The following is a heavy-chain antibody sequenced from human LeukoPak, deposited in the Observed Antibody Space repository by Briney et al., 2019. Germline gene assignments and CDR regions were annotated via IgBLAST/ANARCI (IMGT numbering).Heavy chain of an antibody. CDR3: AREGSRDGYNSAFDI. J-gene: IGHJ3*02. Sequence: GASVKVSCKASGYTFTGYYMHWVRQAPGQGLEWMGRINPNSGGTNYAQKFQGRVTMTRDTSISTAYMKLSRLRSDDTAVYYCAREGSRDGYNSAFDIWGQGTMVTVSS. CDR1: GYTFTGYY. D-gene: IGHD5-24*01. V-gene: IGHV1-2*06. CDR2: INPNSGGT.